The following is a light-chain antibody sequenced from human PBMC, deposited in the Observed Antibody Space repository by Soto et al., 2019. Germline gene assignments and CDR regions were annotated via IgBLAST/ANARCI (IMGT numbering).Light chain of an antibody. V-gene: IGKV4-1*01. J-gene: IGKJ1*01. CDR1: QSVLYSSNNKNY. CDR3: QQYYNTPRT. Sequence: DIVMTQSPDSLAVSLGERATTNCKSSQSVLYSSNNKNYLAWYQQKPGQPPKLLIYWASTRESVVPDRFSGSGSGSDFTPTISSLQAEDVAVYYCQQYYNTPRTSGQGTKVEIK. CDR2: WAS.